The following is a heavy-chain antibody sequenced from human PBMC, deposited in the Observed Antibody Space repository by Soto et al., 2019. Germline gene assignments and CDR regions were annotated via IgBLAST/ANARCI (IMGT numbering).Heavy chain of an antibody. CDR2: INHSGST. CDR3: AVEYSSSSVWFDP. D-gene: IGHD6-6*01. CDR1: GGSFSGYY. Sequence: SETLSLTCAVYGGSFSGYYRSWIRQPPGKGLEWIGEINHSGSTNYNPSLKSRVTISVDTSKNQFSLKLSSVTAADTAVYYCAVEYSSSSVWFDPWGQGTLVTVSS. V-gene: IGHV4-34*01. J-gene: IGHJ5*02.